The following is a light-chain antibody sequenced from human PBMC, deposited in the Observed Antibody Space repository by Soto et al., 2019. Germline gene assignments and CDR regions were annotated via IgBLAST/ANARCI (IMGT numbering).Light chain of an antibody. Sequence: EIGLTQSPGTLSLSQGERATLSCRASQSVTSSYFAWSQHKPGQAPRLLIYAASDRATGIPDRFIGSWSVTNFTLTIPRLAPEDFAVYYGQHYGHSSGYTSGQGTYLEI. CDR3: QHYGHSSGYT. J-gene: IGKJ2*01. CDR2: AAS. CDR1: QSVTSSY. V-gene: IGKV3-20*01.